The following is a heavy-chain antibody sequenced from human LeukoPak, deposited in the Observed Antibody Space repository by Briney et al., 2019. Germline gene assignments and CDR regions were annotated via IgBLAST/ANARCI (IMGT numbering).Heavy chain of an antibody. CDR2: IIPNFGTA. CDR1: GVTFSSYA. CDR3: ARSRYFDRGYYYYYGMDV. D-gene: IGHD3-9*01. V-gene: IGHV1-69*13. J-gene: IGHJ6*04. Sequence: GASVKVSCKASGVTFSSYAISWVRQAPGQGLEWMGGIIPNFGTANYAQKFQGRVTITADESTSTAYMELSSLRSEDTAVYYCARSRYFDRGYYYYYGMDVWGKGTTVTVSS.